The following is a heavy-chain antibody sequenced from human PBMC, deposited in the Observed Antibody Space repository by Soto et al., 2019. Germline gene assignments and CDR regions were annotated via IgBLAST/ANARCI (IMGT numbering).Heavy chain of an antibody. CDR2: INAGNGNT. V-gene: IGHV1-3*05. CDR3: ARDPSYYGMAV. Sequence: QFQLVQSGAEEKKPGASVKVSCKASGYTFTSYAMHWVRQAPGQRLEWMGWINAGNGNTKYSQKFQGSVTITRDTSASTAYMELSSLRSEDTAVYYCARDPSYYGMAVWGQGTTVTVSS. CDR1: GYTFTSYA. J-gene: IGHJ6*02.